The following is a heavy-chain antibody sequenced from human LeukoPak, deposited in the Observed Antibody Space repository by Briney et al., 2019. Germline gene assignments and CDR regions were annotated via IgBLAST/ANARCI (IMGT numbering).Heavy chain of an antibody. Sequence: NPSETLSLTCAVYGGSFSGYYWSWIRQPPGKGLEWIGEINHSGSTNYNPSLKSRVTISVDTSKNQFSLKLSSVTAADTAVYYCARVLFGVADAFDIWGQGTMVTVSS. CDR1: GGSFSGYY. V-gene: IGHV4-34*01. CDR3: ARVLFGVADAFDI. CDR2: INHSGST. D-gene: IGHD3-3*01. J-gene: IGHJ3*02.